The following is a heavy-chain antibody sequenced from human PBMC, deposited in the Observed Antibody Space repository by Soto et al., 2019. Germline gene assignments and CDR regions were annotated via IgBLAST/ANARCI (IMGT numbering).Heavy chain of an antibody. Sequence: QVQLVQSGSEVKKPGASVKVSCKASDSTFNTYGVSWVRQAPGQGLEWMGWLSAYNGDTHSAHNLQDRVTMTRDTSKRTGYRELTGLESDDKAVHYCARDTPAFMDTPTAAFDIWGQGTVVTVSS. J-gene: IGHJ3*02. CDR3: ARDTPAFMDTPTAAFDI. D-gene: IGHD2-21*02. CDR1: DSTFNTYG. V-gene: IGHV1-18*04. CDR2: LSAYNGDT.